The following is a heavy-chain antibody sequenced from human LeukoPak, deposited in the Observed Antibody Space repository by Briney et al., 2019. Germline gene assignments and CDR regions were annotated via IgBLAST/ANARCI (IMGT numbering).Heavy chain of an antibody. V-gene: IGHV4-30-4*07. CDR2: IYYSGRT. CDR3: ARGGRLSSSWYFGY. J-gene: IGHJ4*02. D-gene: IGHD6-13*01. CDR1: GGSVGSDTYS. Sequence: SETLSLTCAVSGGSVGSDTYSWSWIRQPPGKGLEWIGYIYYSGRTYYNPSLKSRVTISVDTSKNQFSLKVTSVTAADTAVYYCARGGRLSSSWYFGYWGQGTLVTVSS.